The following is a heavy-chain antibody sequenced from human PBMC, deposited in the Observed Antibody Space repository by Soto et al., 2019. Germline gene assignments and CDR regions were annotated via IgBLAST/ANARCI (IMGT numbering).Heavy chain of an antibody. Sequence: QVQLVQSGAEVKKPGSSVKVSCKASGGTFSSYAISWVRQAPGQGLEWMGGIIPIFGTVNCAQKLQGRVTITADESTSTAYMELSSLRSEDTAVYYCAIFGGFGKGSGRSSSWYALDYWGQGTLVTVSS. CDR3: AIFGGFGKGSGRSSSWYALDY. D-gene: IGHD6-13*01. CDR2: IIPIFGTV. CDR1: GGTFSSYA. J-gene: IGHJ4*02. V-gene: IGHV1-69*12.